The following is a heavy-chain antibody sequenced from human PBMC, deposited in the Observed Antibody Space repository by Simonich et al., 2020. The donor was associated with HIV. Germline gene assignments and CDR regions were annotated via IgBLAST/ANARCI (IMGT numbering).Heavy chain of an antibody. J-gene: IGHJ6*03. D-gene: IGHD6-6*01. CDR1: GGTFTSYA. V-gene: IGHV1-69*06. CDR3: ARDSSVSRVEGYYYYMDV. Sequence: QVQLVQSGPEVKKPGSSVRVSCKASGGTFTSYALSWVRQAPGQGLEWMGGTLPYLGRTNNARKVQGRVRITADKSTSTAYMGLSSLSSEDTAVYFCARDSSVSRVEGYYYYMDVWGKGTTVTVSS. CDR2: TLPYLGRT.